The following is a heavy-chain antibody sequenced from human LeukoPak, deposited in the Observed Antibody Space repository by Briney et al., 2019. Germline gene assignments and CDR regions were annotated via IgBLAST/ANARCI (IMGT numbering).Heavy chain of an antibody. V-gene: IGHV4-59*05. D-gene: IGHD1-26*01. CDR1: GGSISSYY. J-gene: IGHJ4*02. CDR3: ARHPYSGSPFDY. CDR2: IYFSGST. Sequence: PSETLSLTCTVSGGSISSYYWSWIRQPPGKGLEWIGSIYFSGSTYYNPSLKSQVTISIDTSKNQFSLKLSSVTAADTAVYYCARHPYSGSPFDYWGQGTLVTVSS.